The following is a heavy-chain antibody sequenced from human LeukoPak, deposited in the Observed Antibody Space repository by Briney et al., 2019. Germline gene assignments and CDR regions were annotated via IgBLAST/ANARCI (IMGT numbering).Heavy chain of an antibody. CDR2: IYYSGST. CDR3: AREVELGTMVRGAGFDP. D-gene: IGHD3-10*01. J-gene: IGHJ5*02. V-gene: IGHV4-39*07. CDR1: GGSISSSSYY. Sequence: PSETLSLTCTVSGGSISSSSYYWGWIRQPPGKGLEWIGSIYYSGSTYYNPSLKSRVTISVDTSKNQFSLKLSSVTAADTAVYYCAREVELGTMVRGAGFDPWGQGTLVTVSS.